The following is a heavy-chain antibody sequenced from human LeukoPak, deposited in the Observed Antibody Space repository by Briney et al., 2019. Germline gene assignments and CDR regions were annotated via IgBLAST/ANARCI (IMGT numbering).Heavy chain of an antibody. D-gene: IGHD4-23*01. CDR3: ASTPRGWWTVVISQFDY. V-gene: IGHV3-30*02. J-gene: IGHJ4*02. CDR1: GFTFISYG. Sequence: GGSLRLSCAASGFTFISYGMHWVRQAPGKGLEWVAFLRYDGSNKYYADSVKGRFTISRDNSKNTLYLQMNSLRSEDTAVYYCASTPRGWWTVVISQFDYWGQGTLVTVSS. CDR2: LRYDGSNK.